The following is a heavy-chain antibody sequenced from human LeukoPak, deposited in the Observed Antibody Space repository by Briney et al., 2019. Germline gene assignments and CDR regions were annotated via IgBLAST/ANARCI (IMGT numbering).Heavy chain of an antibody. CDR2: ISYDGSNK. Sequence: QPGRSLRLSCAASGFTFSSYGMHWVRQAPGKGLEWVAVISYDGSNKYYADSVKGRFTISRDNSKKTLYLQMNSLRAEDTAVYYCAKGLYDILTGHYSYYYGMDVWGQGTTVTVSS. J-gene: IGHJ6*02. CDR3: AKGLYDILTGHYSYYYGMDV. V-gene: IGHV3-30*18. CDR1: GFTFSSYG. D-gene: IGHD3-9*01.